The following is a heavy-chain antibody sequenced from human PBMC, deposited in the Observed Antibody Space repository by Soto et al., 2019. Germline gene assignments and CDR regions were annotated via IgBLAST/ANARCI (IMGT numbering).Heavy chain of an antibody. V-gene: IGHV3-23*01. J-gene: IGHJ3*02. Sequence: HPGGSLRLSCAASGFSFSDFAMSWVRQAPGKGLEWVSVISGDGGRTYYADSVKGRFTISRDNSKNTLYLQMNSLRAEDTAVYYCAKDLVGAFDIWGQGTMVTVSS. CDR1: GFSFSDFA. CDR3: AKDLVGAFDI. CDR2: ISGDGGRT.